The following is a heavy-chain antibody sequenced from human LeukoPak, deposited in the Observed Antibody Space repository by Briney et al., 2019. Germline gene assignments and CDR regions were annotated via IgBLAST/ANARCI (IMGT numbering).Heavy chain of an antibody. CDR3: ASDPNVGATPIDY. J-gene: IGHJ4*02. CDR2: IIPIFPIT. V-gene: IGHV1-69*04. Sequence: SVTVSCKASGGTFSSYAISWVRQAPGQGLEWMGRIIPIFPITNYAQKFQGRVTITGDRSTSTAYMEVRSLKSEDTAVYYCASDPNVGATPIDYWGQGTLLIVSS. CDR1: GGTFSSYA. D-gene: IGHD1-26*01.